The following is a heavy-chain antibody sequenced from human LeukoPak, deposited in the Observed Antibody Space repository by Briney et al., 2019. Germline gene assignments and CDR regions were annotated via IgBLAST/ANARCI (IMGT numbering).Heavy chain of an antibody. CDR2: IRSKAYGGTT. D-gene: IGHD2-15*01. J-gene: IGHJ4*02. V-gene: IGHV3-49*04. CDR1: GFTFGDYA. CDR3: TRVSLVAASVFFDY. Sequence: GGSLRLSCTASGFTFGDYAMSWVRQAPGKGLEWVSFIRSKAYGGTTEYAASVKGRFTISRDDSKSIAYLQMNSLKTEDTAVYFCTRVSLVAASVFFDYWGQGTLVTVSS.